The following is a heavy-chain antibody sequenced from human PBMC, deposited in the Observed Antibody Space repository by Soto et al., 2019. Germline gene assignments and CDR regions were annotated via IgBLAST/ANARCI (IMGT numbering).Heavy chain of an antibody. CDR2: IYYSGST. V-gene: IGHV4-30-4*01. CDR3: AREEGSSWSRPPSGVDY. CDR1: GGSISSGDYY. D-gene: IGHD6-13*01. J-gene: IGHJ4*02. Sequence: SETLSLTCTVSGGSISSGDYYWSWIRQPPGKGLEWIGYIYYSGSTYYNPSLKSRVTISVDTSKNQFSLKLSSVTAADTAVYYCAREEGSSWSRPPSGVDYWGQGTLVTVSS.